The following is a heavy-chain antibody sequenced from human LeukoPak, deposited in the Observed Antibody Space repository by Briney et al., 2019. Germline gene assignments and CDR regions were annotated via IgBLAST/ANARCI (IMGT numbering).Heavy chain of an antibody. V-gene: IGHV3-33*06. D-gene: IGHD4-23*01. CDR3: AKSTTVVTLGYFDY. CDR1: GFTFSGYG. CDR2: IWSDGSNK. J-gene: IGHJ4*02. Sequence: GGSLRLSCATSGFTFSGYGMHWVRQAPGKGLEWVTVIWSDGSNKYYADSVKGRFTISRDNSKNTLYLQMNSLRAEDTAVYYCAKSTTVVTLGYFDYWGQGTLVTVSS.